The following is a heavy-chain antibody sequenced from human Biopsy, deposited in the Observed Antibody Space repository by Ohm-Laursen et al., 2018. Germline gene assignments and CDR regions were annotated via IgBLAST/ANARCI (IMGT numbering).Heavy chain of an antibody. Sequence: SVKVSCKAPGRTFSNYGVNWVRQAPGQGLECLGGNIPILGTGNYAQKFQDRVTAAADTSTSTATMELRSLRSDDTAVYYCATKLTGYFHHWGQGTLVIVSS. CDR1: GRTFSNYG. J-gene: IGHJ1*01. CDR3: ATKLTGYFHH. V-gene: IGHV1-69*06. D-gene: IGHD3-9*01. CDR2: NIPILGTG.